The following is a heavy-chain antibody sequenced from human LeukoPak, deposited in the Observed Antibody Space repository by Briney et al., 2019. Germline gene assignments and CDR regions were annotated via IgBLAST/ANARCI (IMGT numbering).Heavy chain of an antibody. J-gene: IGHJ4*02. Sequence: PGGSLRLSCAASGFTFSSYAMHWVRQAPGKGLEWVAVISYDGSNKYYADSVKGRFTISRDNSKNTLYPQMNSLRAEDTAVYYCAAGDALDYWGQGTLVTVSS. V-gene: IGHV3-30-3*01. CDR2: ISYDGSNK. D-gene: IGHD3-10*01. CDR3: AAGDALDY. CDR1: GFTFSSYA.